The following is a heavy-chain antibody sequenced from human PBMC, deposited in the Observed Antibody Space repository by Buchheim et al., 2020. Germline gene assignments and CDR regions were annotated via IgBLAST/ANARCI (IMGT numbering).Heavy chain of an antibody. CDR2: IYTIGST. CDR1: GGSISSGRYY. V-gene: IGHV4-61*02. D-gene: IGHD5-12*01. J-gene: IGHJ6*02. Sequence: QVQLQESGPGLVKPSQTLSLTCTVSGGSISSGRYYWSWIRQPAGKGLEWIGRIYTIGSTNYNPSLKSRVTISVDTPKNQFSLKLSSVTAADTAVYYCARGGPRGYLREVWGQGTT. CDR3: ARGGPRGYLREV.